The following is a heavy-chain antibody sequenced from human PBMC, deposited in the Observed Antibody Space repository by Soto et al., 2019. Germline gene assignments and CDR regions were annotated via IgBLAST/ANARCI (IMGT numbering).Heavy chain of an antibody. J-gene: IGHJ4*02. Sequence: GASVKVSCKASGYTFTSYAMHWVRQAPGQRLEWMGWINAGNGNTKYSQKFQGRVTITRDTSASTAYMELSSLRSEDTAVYYCARDAIVLMVYPNWDYFDYWGQGTLVTVSS. CDR3: ARDAIVLMVYPNWDYFDY. D-gene: IGHD2-8*01. V-gene: IGHV1-3*01. CDR2: INAGNGNT. CDR1: GYTFTSYA.